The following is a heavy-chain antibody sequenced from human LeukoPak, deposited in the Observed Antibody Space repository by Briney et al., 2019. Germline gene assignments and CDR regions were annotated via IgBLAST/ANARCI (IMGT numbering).Heavy chain of an antibody. CDR3: ATGRDTSGWKRAFDY. Sequence: SETLSLTCTVSGGSISSYYWSWIRQPPGKGLEWIGNIYYSGDTKYNPSLKSRVTISVDTSKNQFSLKLSSVTAADTAVYYCATGRDTSGWKRAFDYWGQGTLVTVSS. V-gene: IGHV4-59*08. D-gene: IGHD6-19*01. J-gene: IGHJ4*02. CDR1: GGSISSYY. CDR2: IYYSGDT.